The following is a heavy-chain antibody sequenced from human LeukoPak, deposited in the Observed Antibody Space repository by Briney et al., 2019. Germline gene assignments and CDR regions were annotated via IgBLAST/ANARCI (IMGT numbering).Heavy chain of an antibody. CDR3: ARPMLAYYYDSSGPNWFDP. Sequence: RASETLSLTCTVSGGSISSGGYYWSGLRQHRGKGLEWIGYIYYSGSTYYNPSLKRRVTISIHTSKNQFSLKLSCVTAADAAVYYCARPMLAYYYDSSGPNWFDPWGQGTLVTVSS. D-gene: IGHD3-22*01. CDR2: IYYSGST. CDR1: GGSISSGGYY. J-gene: IGHJ5*02. V-gene: IGHV4-31*03.